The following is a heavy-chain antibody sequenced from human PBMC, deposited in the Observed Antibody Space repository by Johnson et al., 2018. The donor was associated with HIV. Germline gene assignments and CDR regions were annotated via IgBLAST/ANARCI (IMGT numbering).Heavy chain of an antibody. Sequence: VQLVESGGGLVQPGRSLRVSCAASGFTFDDYAMHWVRQAPGKGLEWLSGISWNSGSRGYADSVKGRFIISRDNAKNSLNLQMNSLRAEDTALYYCAKGMLAERGAFDIWGQGTMVTVSS. CDR3: AKGMLAERGAFDI. CDR2: ISWNSGSR. CDR1: GFTFDDYA. D-gene: IGHD3-3*02. V-gene: IGHV3-9*01. J-gene: IGHJ3*02.